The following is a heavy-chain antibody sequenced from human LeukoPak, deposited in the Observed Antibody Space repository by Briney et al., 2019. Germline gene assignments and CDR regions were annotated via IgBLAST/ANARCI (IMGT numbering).Heavy chain of an antibody. CDR3: ARRSSGGSYYHFDY. Sequence: SETLSLTCSVTGGSISSYYWSWIRQPPGEGLEWIGYIFYSGSTNYNPSLKSRVTISVDTSKNQFSLNLSSVTAADTAVYYCARRSSGGSYYHFDYWGQGTLVTGSS. V-gene: IGHV4-59*08. J-gene: IGHJ4*02. D-gene: IGHD1-26*01. CDR2: IFYSGST. CDR1: GGSISSYY.